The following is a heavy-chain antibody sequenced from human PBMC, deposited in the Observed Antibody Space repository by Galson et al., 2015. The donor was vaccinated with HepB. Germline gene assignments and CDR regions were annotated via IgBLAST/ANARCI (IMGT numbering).Heavy chain of an antibody. CDR3: ERAEDYDILTGYSPFDI. CDR1: GFTFRDYY. CDR2: ISSSGSTI. Sequence: PLRLSCAASGFTFRDYYISWIRQAPGKGLEWVSYISSSGSTIYYADSVKGRFTISRDNAKNSLYLQMNSLRAEDTAVYYCERAEDYDILTGYSPFDIWGQGTMVTVSS. V-gene: IGHV3-11*01. J-gene: IGHJ3*02. D-gene: IGHD3-9*01.